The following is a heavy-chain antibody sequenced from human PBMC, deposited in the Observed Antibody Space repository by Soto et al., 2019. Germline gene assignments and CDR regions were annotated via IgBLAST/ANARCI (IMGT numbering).Heavy chain of an antibody. D-gene: IGHD3-10*01. CDR3: AKPRYGSGTGSYYGVV. CDR1: GFTFSRYA. J-gene: IGHJ4*02. Sequence: EVQLLESGGGLVQPGGSLRLSCAASGFTFSRYAMNWVRQAPGMGLEWVSAISEGATSTHYADFVKGRFTISRDNSKNMVDLQMNSLWDDDTAVYYCAKPRYGSGTGSYYGVVWGQGTMVTVSS. CDR2: ISEGATST. V-gene: IGHV3-23*01.